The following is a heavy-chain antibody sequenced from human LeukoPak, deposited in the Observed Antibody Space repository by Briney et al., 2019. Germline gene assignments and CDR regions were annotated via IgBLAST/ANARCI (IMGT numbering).Heavy chain of an antibody. CDR2: ISAYNGNT. CDR3: ARDQGDIVVVVAASDAFDI. Sequence: ASVKVSCKVSGYTLTELSMHWVRQAPGQGLEWMGWISAYNGNTNYAQKLQGRVTMTTDTSTSTAYTELRSLRSDDTAVYYCARDQGDIVVVVAASDAFDIWGQGTMVTVSS. D-gene: IGHD2-15*01. CDR1: GYTLTELS. J-gene: IGHJ3*02. V-gene: IGHV1-18*01.